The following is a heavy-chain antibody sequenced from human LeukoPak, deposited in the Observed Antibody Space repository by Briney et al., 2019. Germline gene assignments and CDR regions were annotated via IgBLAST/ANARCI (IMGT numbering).Heavy chain of an antibody. J-gene: IGHJ5*02. CDR2: ISATSGNT. V-gene: IGHV1-18*01. Sequence: ASVKVSCKASGYTFTERGISWMRHVPGQGLEWMGWISATSGNTYYAQTFQDRVTMTTDASTSTAYMELRDLTIDDTAVYYCGKGSTGWSRDPWGQGTLVTVSA. D-gene: IGHD6-19*01. CDR3: GKGSTGWSRDP. CDR1: GYTFTERG.